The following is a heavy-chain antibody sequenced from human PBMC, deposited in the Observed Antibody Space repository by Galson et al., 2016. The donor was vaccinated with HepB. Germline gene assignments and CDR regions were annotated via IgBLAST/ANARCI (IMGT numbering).Heavy chain of an antibody. J-gene: IGHJ1*01. CDR2: INSKTGNP. V-gene: IGHV7-4-1*02. Sequence: SVKVSCKASGYTFTNYAVNWVRQAPGQGLEWMGWINSKTGNPTYAQGFTGRFVFSLDSSVSTAYLQISSLKAEDTAVYYCTRLEGDYDSGASTGSFQHWGQGTLVTVSS. CDR3: TRLEGDYDSGASTGSFQH. D-gene: IGHD3-22*01. CDR1: GYTFTNYA.